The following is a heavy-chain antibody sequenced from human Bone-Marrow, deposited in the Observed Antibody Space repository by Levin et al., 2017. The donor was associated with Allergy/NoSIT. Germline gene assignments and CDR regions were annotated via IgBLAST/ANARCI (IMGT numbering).Heavy chain of an antibody. J-gene: IGHJ4*02. V-gene: IGHV3-30*04. CDR2: ISYDGSNK. CDR1: GFTFSSYA. Sequence: GGSLRLSCAASGFTFSSYAMHWVRQAPGKGLEWVAVISYDGSNKYYADSVKGRFTISRDNSKNTLYLQMNSLRAEDTAVYYCARHYSGSYGAGFDYWGQGTLVTVSS. D-gene: IGHD1-26*01. CDR3: ARHYSGSYGAGFDY.